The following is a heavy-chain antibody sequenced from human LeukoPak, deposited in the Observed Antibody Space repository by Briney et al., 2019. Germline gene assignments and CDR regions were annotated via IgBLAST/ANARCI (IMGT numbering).Heavy chain of an antibody. D-gene: IGHD3-16*02. J-gene: IGHJ4*02. V-gene: IGHV3-53*01. CDR2: TYSGGTT. Sequence: AGGSLRLSCAASGFIVTSNYLSWVRQAPGKGLEWVSVTYSGGTTYYADSVKGRFTISRDTSKNTVYLQMNSLSAEDTAVYYIARDYRYYADWGQGTLVTVSS. CDR1: GFIVTSNY. CDR3: ARDYRYYAD.